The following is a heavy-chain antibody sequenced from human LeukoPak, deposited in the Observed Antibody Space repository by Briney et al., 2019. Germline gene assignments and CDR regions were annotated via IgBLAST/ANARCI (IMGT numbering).Heavy chain of an antibody. Sequence: SEALSLTCTVSGGSINSYFWTWIRQPAGKGLEWIGRIYTGGSTNYNPSLKSRVTMSVDTSKNQFSLKLSSVTAADTAVYYCARQEGGIVGPYWGQGTLVTVSS. CDR1: GGSINSYF. V-gene: IGHV4-4*07. CDR2: IYTGGST. J-gene: IGHJ4*02. CDR3: ARQEGGIVGPY. D-gene: IGHD1-26*01.